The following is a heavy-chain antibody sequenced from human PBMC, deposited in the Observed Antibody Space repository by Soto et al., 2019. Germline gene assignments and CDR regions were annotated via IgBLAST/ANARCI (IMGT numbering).Heavy chain of an antibody. D-gene: IGHD3-22*01. CDR1: GGSFSGYY. J-gene: IGHJ4*02. V-gene: IGHV4-34*01. Sequence: SETLSLTCAVYGGSFSGYYWSWIRQPPGKGLEWIGEINHSGSTNYNPSLKSRVTISVDTSKNQFSLKLSSVTAADTAVYYCARGSGITMIVVSKYFDYWGQGTLVTVSS. CDR2: INHSGST. CDR3: ARGSGITMIVVSKYFDY.